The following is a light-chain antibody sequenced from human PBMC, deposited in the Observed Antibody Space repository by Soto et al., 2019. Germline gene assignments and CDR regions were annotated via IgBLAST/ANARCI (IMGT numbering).Light chain of an antibody. CDR1: TSYVGRYNY. CDR3: NSYTSSSTYV. Sequence: QYALTQPASVSGSPGQSITISCTGTTSYVGRYNYVSWYQQHPGKAPKLIIYDVSNRPSGVSNRFSGSKSGNTASLTISGLQAEDEADYYCNSYTSSSTYVFGTGTKVTVL. V-gene: IGLV2-14*01. J-gene: IGLJ1*01. CDR2: DVS.